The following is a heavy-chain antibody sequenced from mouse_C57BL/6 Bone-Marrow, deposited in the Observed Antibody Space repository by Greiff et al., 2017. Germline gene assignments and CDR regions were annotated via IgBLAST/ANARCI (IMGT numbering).Heavy chain of an antibody. V-gene: IGHV1-69*01. J-gene: IGHJ2*01. CDR2: IDPSDSYT. Sequence: QVQLQQPGAELVMPGASVKLSCKASGYTFTSYWMHWVKQRPGQGLEWIGEIDPSDSYTNYNQKFKGKSTLTVDKSSSTAYMQLSSLTSEDSAFYYCARGVYYSGDFDYWGQGTTLTVSS. CDR1: GYTFTSYW. D-gene: IGHD2-12*01. CDR3: ARGVYYSGDFDY.